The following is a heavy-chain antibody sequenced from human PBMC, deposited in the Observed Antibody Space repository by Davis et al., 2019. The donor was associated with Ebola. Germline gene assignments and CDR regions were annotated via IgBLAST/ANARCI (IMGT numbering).Heavy chain of an antibody. D-gene: IGHD5-12*01. Sequence: SVTVSCKASGYTFTSHYMHWVRQAPGQGLEWMGIINPSGGSTSYAQKFQGRVTMTRDTSTSTVYMELSSLRSEDTAVYYCARGQANYYYYYGMDVWGQGTTVTVSS. CDR2: INPSGGST. CDR1: GYTFTSHY. J-gene: IGHJ6*02. V-gene: IGHV1-46*01. CDR3: ARGQANYYYYYGMDV.